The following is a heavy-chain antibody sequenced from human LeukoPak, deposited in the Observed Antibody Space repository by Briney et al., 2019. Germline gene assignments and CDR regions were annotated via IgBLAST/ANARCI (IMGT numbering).Heavy chain of an antibody. CDR1: GYTFTGYY. D-gene: IGHD6-13*01. V-gene: IGHV1-2*02. CDR3: ARADEPEYSSSWYWFQH. CDR2: INPNSGGT. Sequence: ASVKVSCKASGYTFTGYYMHWVRQAPGQGLEWMGWINPNSGGTNYAQKFQGRVTMTRDTSISTAYMELSRLRSDDTAVYYCARADEPEYSSSWYWFQHWGQGTLVTVSS. J-gene: IGHJ1*01.